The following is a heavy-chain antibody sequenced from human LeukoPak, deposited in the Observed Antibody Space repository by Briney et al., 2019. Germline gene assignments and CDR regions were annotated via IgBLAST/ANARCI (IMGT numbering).Heavy chain of an antibody. V-gene: IGHV4-39*01. Sequence: SETLSLTCTVSGGSVSSSSYYWGWIRQPPGKGLEWIGSIYYSGSTYYNPSLKSRVTISVDTSKNQFSLKLSSVTAADTAVYYCARQASGHGDLDPWGQGTLVTVSS. CDR1: GGSVSSSSYY. J-gene: IGHJ5*02. CDR3: ARQASGHGDLDP. D-gene: IGHD4-17*01. CDR2: IYYSGST.